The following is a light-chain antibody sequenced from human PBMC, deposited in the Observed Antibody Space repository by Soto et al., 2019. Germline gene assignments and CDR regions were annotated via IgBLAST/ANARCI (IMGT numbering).Light chain of an antibody. J-gene: IGKJ4*01. CDR2: GAT. CDR3: QQYGGSPEVT. Sequence: EIVLTQSPGTLSLSPGERATLSCRASQSVSGSYLAWYQQKPGQAPRLLIYGATSRTTGIPDRFSGSGSGTDFTLTISRLEAEDFAVYFCQQYGGSPEVTFGGGNKVE. V-gene: IGKV3-20*01. CDR1: QSVSGSY.